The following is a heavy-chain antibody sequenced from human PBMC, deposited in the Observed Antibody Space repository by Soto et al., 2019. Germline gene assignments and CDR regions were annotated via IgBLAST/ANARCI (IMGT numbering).Heavy chain of an antibody. CDR3: ARGECSSNYCFTRWALDI. V-gene: IGHV4-4*02. D-gene: IGHD2-2*01. CDR1: GDSINNTYW. CDR2: IYHTGGR. J-gene: IGHJ3*02. Sequence: QSLTCFVSGDSINNTYWWSWVRQAPEKGLEWIGEIYHTGGRSYMPSLKSRVTISADTSKKQFSLNVTSVTAADTAVYYCARGECSSNYCFTRWALDIWGQGTVVTVSS.